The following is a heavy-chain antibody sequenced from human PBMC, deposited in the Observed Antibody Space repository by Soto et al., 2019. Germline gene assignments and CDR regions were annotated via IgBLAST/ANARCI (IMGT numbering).Heavy chain of an antibody. V-gene: IGHV4-30-4*01. CDR3: AKVSPEINWNDFDY. J-gene: IGHJ4*02. Sequence: SETLSLTCTVSGGSISSGDYYWSWIRQPPGKGLEWIGYIYYSGSTYYNPSLKSRVTISVDTSKNTLYLQMNSLRAEDTALYHCAKVSPEINWNDFDYWGQGTLVTVSS. CDR1: GGSISSGDYY. D-gene: IGHD1-1*01. CDR2: IYYSGST.